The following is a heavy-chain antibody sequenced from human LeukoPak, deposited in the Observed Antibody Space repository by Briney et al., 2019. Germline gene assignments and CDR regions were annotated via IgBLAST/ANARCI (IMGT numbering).Heavy chain of an antibody. CDR2: ISSSSSYI. V-gene: IGHV3-21*01. J-gene: IGHJ4*02. CDR1: GFTFSSYS. Sequence: GGSLRLSCAASGFTFSSYSMNWVRQAPGKGLEWVSSISSSSSYIYYADSVKGRFTISRDNAKNSLYLQMNSLRAEDTAVYYCARDCPPRYCSGGMIVAHYWGQGTLVTVSS. CDR3: ARDCPPRYCSGGMIVAHY. D-gene: IGHD2-15*01.